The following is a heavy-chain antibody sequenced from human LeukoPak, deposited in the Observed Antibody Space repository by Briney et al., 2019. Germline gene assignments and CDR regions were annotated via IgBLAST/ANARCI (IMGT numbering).Heavy chain of an antibody. V-gene: IGHV1-8*01. Sequence: ASVKVSCKAPENIFNRYDINWVRQATGQGLEWMGWTNPNSGNTGYAHKFQGRVTMTRTPSTSTAYMELCSLRSEDTAVYYCAFRYCTGGSCPSPFDYWGQGTLITVSS. CDR3: AFRYCTGGSCPSPFDY. D-gene: IGHD2-15*01. J-gene: IGHJ4*02. CDR2: TNPNSGNT. CDR1: ENIFNRYD.